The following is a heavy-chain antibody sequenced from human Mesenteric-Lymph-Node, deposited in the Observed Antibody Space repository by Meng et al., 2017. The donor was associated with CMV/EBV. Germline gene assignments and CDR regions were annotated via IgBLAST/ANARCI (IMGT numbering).Heavy chain of an antibody. Sequence: QITLKESGPTLVKPTQTLTLTCTFPGFSLSTSGVGVGWIRQPPGKALEWLALIYWDDDKLYSPSLKSRLTITKDTSKNQVVLTMTNMDPVDTATYYCAHSSGIAAAGPFYFDYWGQGTLVTVSS. D-gene: IGHD6-13*01. CDR3: AHSSGIAAAGPFYFDY. V-gene: IGHV2-5*02. CDR2: IYWDDDK. CDR1: GFSLSTSGVG. J-gene: IGHJ4*02.